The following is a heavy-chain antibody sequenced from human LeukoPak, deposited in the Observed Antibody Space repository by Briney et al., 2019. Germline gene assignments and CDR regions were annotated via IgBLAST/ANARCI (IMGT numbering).Heavy chain of an antibody. J-gene: IGHJ3*02. V-gene: IGHV1-18*01. Sequence: GASVKVSCKASGYTFTSYGISWVRQAPGQGLEWMGWISAYNGNTNYAQKLQGRVTMTTDTSTSTAYMELRSLRSDDTAVYYCASPHYCSSTSCYLDAFDIWGQGTMVTVSS. CDR1: GYTFTSYG. CDR2: ISAYNGNT. CDR3: ASPHYCSSTSCYLDAFDI. D-gene: IGHD2-2*01.